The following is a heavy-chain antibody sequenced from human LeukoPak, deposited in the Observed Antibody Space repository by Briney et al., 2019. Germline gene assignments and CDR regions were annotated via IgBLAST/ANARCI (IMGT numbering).Heavy chain of an antibody. CDR3: VRDLPRTSGP. J-gene: IGHJ5*02. D-gene: IGHD3-10*01. CDR1: GFTFNTYG. Sequence: GGSLRLSCAASGFTFNTYGMHWARQTPGKGLVWVSHINGDGRRINYADDVKGRFTISRDNAKNTLYLQMNSLRVEDTAVYYCVRDLPRTSGPWGQGTLVTVSS. CDR2: INGDGRRI. V-gene: IGHV3-74*01.